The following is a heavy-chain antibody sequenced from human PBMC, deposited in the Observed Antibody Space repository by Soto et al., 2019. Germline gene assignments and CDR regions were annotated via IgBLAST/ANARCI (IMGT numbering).Heavy chain of an antibody. D-gene: IGHD6-19*01. J-gene: IGHJ5*02. CDR3: TYSSGWAELQS. CDR2: MNPKTGNT. V-gene: IGHV1-8*01. CDR1: GYSFTRYD. Sequence: QGQRVQSGAEVKKPGASVKVSCKASGYSFTRYDINWVRQATGHGLEWMGWMNPKTGNTGYAQKFQGRVTMTRNTTIITAYMELRSLRSEDTAIYYCTYSSGWAELQSWGQGTLVTVSS.